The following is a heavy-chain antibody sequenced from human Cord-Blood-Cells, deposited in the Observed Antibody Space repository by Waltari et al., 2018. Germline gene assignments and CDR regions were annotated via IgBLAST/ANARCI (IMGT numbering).Heavy chain of an antibody. J-gene: IGHJ6*02. V-gene: IGHV1-8*01. D-gene: IGHD3-10*01. CDR2: MNHNSGNT. CDR3: ARKGELLEEGGMDV. CDR1: GYTFTSYD. Sequence: QVQLVQSGAEVKKPGASVKVSCKASGYTFTSYDINWVRQATGQGLEWMGGMNHNSGNTGYAQKFQGRVTMTRNTSISTAYMELSSLRSEDTAVYYCARKGELLEEGGMDVWGQGTTVTVSS.